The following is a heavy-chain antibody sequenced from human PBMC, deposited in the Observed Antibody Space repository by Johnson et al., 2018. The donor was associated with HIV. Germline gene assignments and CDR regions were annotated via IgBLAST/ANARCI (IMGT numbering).Heavy chain of an antibody. CDR2: ISSSGSTI. CDR3: ARPDSSSARAHDAFDI. J-gene: IGHJ3*02. D-gene: IGHD6-6*01. CDR1: GFTFSDYY. Sequence: QVQLVESGGGLVKPGGSLRLSCAASGFTFSDYYMSWIRQAPGKGLESVSYISSSGSTIYYADSVKGRFTISRDNAKNSLYLQMNSLRAEDTAVYYCARPDSSSARAHDAFDIWGQGTMVTVSS. V-gene: IGHV3-11*04.